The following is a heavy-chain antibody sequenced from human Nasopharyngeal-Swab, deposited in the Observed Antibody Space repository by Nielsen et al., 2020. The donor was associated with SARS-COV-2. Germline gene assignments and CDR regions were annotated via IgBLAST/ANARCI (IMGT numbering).Heavy chain of an antibody. CDR3: ARSFTVTTNGYYYYYMDV. CDR2: INAGNGNT. V-gene: IGHV1-3*01. CDR1: GYTFTSYA. D-gene: IGHD4-17*01. J-gene: IGHJ6*03. Sequence: ASVTVSCKASGYTFTSYAMHWVRQAPGQRLEWMGWINAGNGNTKYSQKFQGRVTITRDTSASTAYMELSSLRSEDTAVYYCARSFTVTTNGYYYYYMDVWGKGTTVTVSS.